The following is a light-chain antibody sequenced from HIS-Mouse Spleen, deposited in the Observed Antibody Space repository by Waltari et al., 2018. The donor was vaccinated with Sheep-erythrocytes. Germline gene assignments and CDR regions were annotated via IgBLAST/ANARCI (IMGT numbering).Light chain of an antibody. CDR2: EVS. CDR1: SSDVGGYNY. V-gene: IGLV2-8*01. CDR3: QAWDSSTVV. J-gene: IGLJ2*01. Sequence: QSALTQPPSASGSPGQSVTISCTGTSSDVGGYNYFSWYQQHPGKAPKLMIYEVSKRPSGVPDRFSGSNSGNTATLTISGTQAMDEADYYCQAWDSSTVVFGGGTKLTVL.